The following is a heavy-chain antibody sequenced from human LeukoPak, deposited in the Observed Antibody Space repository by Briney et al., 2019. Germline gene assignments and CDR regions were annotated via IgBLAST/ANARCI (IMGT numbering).Heavy chain of an antibody. CDR1: GFTFSSYS. V-gene: IGHV3-48*01. Sequence: PGGSLRLSCAASGFTFSSYSMNWVRQAPGKGLEWVSYISSSSSTIYYADSVKGRFTISRDNAKNSLYLQMNSLRAEDTAVYYCARELLTTVTTDYYCYMDVWGKGTTVTVSS. CDR3: ARELLTTVTTDYYCYMDV. J-gene: IGHJ6*03. CDR2: ISSSSSTI. D-gene: IGHD4-17*01.